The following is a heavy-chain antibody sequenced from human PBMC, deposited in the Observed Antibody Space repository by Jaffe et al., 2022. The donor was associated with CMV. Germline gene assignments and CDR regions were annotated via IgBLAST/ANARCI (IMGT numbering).Heavy chain of an antibody. CDR1: GGSISSYY. CDR3: ARDGEYSSSANYYYYGMDV. Sequence: QVQLQESGPGLVKPSETLSLTCTVSGGSISSYYWSWIRQPAGKGLEWIGRIYTSGSTNYNPSLKSRVTMSVDTSKNQFSLKLSSVTAADTAVYYCARDGEYSSSANYYYYGMDVWGQGTTVTVSS. J-gene: IGHJ6*02. V-gene: IGHV4-4*07. D-gene: IGHD6-6*01. CDR2: IYTSGST.